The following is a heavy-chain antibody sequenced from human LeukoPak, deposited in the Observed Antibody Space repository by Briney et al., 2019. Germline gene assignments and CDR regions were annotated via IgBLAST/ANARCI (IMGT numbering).Heavy chain of an antibody. J-gene: IGHJ4*02. Sequence: GGSLRLSCAASGFTVSSNYMNWVRQAPGKGLEWVSVIYSGGTTYYADSVKGRFTISSDSSKNTLYLQMSSLRAEDTAVYYCAKDLTADMIVVVIPVDYWGQGTLVTVSS. CDR3: AKDLTADMIVVVIPVDY. V-gene: IGHV3-53*01. D-gene: IGHD3-22*01. CDR1: GFTVSSNY. CDR2: IYSGGTT.